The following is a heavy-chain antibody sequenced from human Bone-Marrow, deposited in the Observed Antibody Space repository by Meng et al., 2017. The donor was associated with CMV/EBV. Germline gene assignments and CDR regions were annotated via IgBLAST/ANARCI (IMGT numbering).Heavy chain of an antibody. CDR1: GFTFSSYY. CDR3: ARDADIVEVPAYFDY. V-gene: IGHV3-48*04. CDR2: ITSSSSTI. D-gene: IGHD2-2*01. J-gene: IGHJ4*02. Sequence: GESLKISCAASGFTFSSYYMNWVRQAPGKGLEWVSSITSSSSTIYYADSVKGRFTISRDNAKNSLYLQMNSLRAEDTAVYYCARDADIVEVPAYFDYWGQGTLVTFSS.